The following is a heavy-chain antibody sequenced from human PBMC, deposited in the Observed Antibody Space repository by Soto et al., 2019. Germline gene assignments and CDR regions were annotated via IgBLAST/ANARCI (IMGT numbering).Heavy chain of an antibody. CDR2: ISSSSSYI. CDR1: GFTFSSYS. J-gene: IGHJ4*02. Sequence: GGSLRLSCAASGFTFSSYSMNWVRQAPGKGLEWVSSISSSSSYIYYADSVKGRFTISRDNAKNSLYLQMNSLRAEDTAVYYCARDTYTYYYDSSGYFDYWGQGTLVTVSS. CDR3: ARDTYTYYYDSSGYFDY. V-gene: IGHV3-21*01. D-gene: IGHD3-22*01.